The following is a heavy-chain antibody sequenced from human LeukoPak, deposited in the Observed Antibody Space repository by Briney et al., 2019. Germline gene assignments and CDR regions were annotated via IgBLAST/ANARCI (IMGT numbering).Heavy chain of an antibody. Sequence: GASVTVSCKASGGTFSSYAISWVRQAPGQGLEWMGRIIPILGIANYAQKFQGRVTITADKSTSTAYMELSSLRSEDTAVYYCASGRYSSSTSCYTFDPWGQGTLVTVSS. CDR2: IIPILGIA. CDR1: GGTFSSYA. V-gene: IGHV1-69*04. CDR3: ASGRYSSSTSCYTFDP. J-gene: IGHJ5*02. D-gene: IGHD2-2*02.